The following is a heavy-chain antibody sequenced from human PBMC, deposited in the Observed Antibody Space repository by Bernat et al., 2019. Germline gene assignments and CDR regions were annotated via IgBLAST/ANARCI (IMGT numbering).Heavy chain of an antibody. D-gene: IGHD4/OR15-4a*01. CDR3: AKADGALAANYPSFDC. J-gene: IGHJ4*02. Sequence: EVQLVESGGGSRQPGGSLRLSCAASGFTFSTYAMSWVRQAPGKGLDWVSIITAGGSNKYSADSVKGRITISRDNSKNTLYLQLNSLRAEDTAIYYCAKADGALAANYPSFDCWGQGTLVTVSS. CDR1: GFTFSTYA. V-gene: IGHV3-23*04. CDR2: ITAGGSNK.